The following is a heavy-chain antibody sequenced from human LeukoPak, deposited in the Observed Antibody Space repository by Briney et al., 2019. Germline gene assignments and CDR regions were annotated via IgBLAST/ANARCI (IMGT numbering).Heavy chain of an antibody. V-gene: IGHV3-15*01. CDR2: IKSKTDRGTI. Sequence: GGSLRLSCAASGFTFSSAWMHWVRQAPGKGLEWVGRIKSKTDRGTIDYAAPVKGRSTISRDDSKTTLYLQLNSLKTEDTALYYCTTEMGATIDYWGQGTLVTVSS. J-gene: IGHJ4*02. CDR1: GFTFSSAW. CDR3: TTEMGATIDY. D-gene: IGHD1-26*01.